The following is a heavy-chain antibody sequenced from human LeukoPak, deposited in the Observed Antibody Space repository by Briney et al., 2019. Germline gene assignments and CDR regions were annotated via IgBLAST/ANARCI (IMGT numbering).Heavy chain of an antibody. Sequence: GGSLRLSCAASGFTVSSNYMSWVRQAPGKGLEWVSVIYSGGSTYYADSEKGRFTISRDNSKNTLYLQMNSLRAEDTAVYYCARYHYDFWSGYFDYWGQGTLVTVSS. CDR3: ARYHYDFWSGYFDY. J-gene: IGHJ4*02. V-gene: IGHV3-66*02. CDR2: IYSGGST. CDR1: GFTVSSNY. D-gene: IGHD3-3*01.